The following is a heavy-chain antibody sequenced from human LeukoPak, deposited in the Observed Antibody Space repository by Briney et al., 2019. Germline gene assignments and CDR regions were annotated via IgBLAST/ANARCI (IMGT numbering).Heavy chain of an antibody. Sequence: SETLSLTCTVSGGSISSYYWSWIRQPPGKGLEWIGEINHSGSTNYNPSLKSRVTISVDTSKNQFSLKLSSVTAADTAVYYCARGLICSSTSCYLNWFDPWGQGTLVTVSS. CDR3: ARGLICSSTSCYLNWFDP. J-gene: IGHJ5*02. D-gene: IGHD2-2*01. V-gene: IGHV4-34*01. CDR1: GGSISSYY. CDR2: INHSGST.